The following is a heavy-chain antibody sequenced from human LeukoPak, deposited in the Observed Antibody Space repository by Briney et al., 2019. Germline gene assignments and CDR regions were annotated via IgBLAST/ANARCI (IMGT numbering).Heavy chain of an antibody. CDR2: INPSGGST. CDR1: VYTVTSYY. V-gene: IGHV1-46*01. Sequence: ASVKVSCKASVYTVTSYYMKCVRQAPGQGLEWMGIINPSGGSTTYAQKFQGRVTMTRDTSTSTVYMELSSLRSEDTAVYYCARDLAGSGSYLSYGMYVWGQGTTVTVSS. D-gene: IGHD3-10*01. CDR3: ARDLAGSGSYLSYGMYV. J-gene: IGHJ6*02.